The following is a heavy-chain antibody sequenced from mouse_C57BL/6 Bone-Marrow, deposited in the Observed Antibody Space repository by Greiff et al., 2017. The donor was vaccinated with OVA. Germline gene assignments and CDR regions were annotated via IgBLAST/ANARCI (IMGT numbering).Heavy chain of an antibody. D-gene: IGHD1-1*01. V-gene: IGHV1-55*01. J-gene: IGHJ4*01. Sequence: VQLQQPGAELVQPGASVKMSCKASGYTFTSYWINWVQQRHGQGLEWIGELYPGSGSSNYNEKFKSKATLTVATYSSKAYRQLRVLPSADSAVFYCARGVGWYAMDHCGKGTSVTDSS. CDR1: GYTFTSYW. CDR3: ARGVGWYAMDH. CDR2: LYPGSGSS.